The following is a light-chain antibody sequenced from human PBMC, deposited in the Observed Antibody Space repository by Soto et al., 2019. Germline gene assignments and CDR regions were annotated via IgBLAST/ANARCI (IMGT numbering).Light chain of an antibody. CDR2: KAS. J-gene: IGKJ4*01. CDR1: QTISSW. CDR3: QQFYDYPLT. V-gene: IGKV1-5*03. Sequence: DIQMTQSPSTLSGSVGDRVTITCRASQTISSWLAWYQQKPGKAPKLLIYKASTLKSGVPSRFSGSGSGTELTLTISSLQPDDFATYYCQQFYDYPLTFGGGTKVEIK.